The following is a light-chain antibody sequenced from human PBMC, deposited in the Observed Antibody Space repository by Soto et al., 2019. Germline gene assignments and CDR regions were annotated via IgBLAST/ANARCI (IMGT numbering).Light chain of an antibody. J-gene: IGKJ4*02. CDR2: GAS. V-gene: IGKV3-15*01. Sequence: MTDSPASLPVSHVARGTTASRASQSVSSNLAWYQQNPGQAPRLLIYGASTRATGIPARFSGSGSGTEFTLTISSLQSEDFAVYYCQQYNNWPRTFGEGTKVDIK. CDR1: QSVSSN. CDR3: QQYNNWPRT.